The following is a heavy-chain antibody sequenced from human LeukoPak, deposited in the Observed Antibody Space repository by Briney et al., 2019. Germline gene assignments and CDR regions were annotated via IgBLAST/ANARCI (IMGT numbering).Heavy chain of an antibody. V-gene: IGHV4-34*01. CDR2: INHSGST. J-gene: IGHJ5*02. D-gene: IGHD5-18*01. Sequence: PSETLSLTCAVYGGSFSGYYWSWIRQPPGKGLEWIGEINHSGSTNYNPSPKSRVTISVDTSKNQFSLKLSSVTAADTAVYYCASSDRQLWFQGIYWFDPWGQGTLVTVSS. CDR3: ASSDRQLWFQGIYWFDP. CDR1: GGSFSGYY.